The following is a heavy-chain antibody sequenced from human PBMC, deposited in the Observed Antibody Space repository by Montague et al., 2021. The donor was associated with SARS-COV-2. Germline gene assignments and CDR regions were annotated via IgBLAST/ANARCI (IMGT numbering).Heavy chain of an antibody. CDR2: ISYDGSNK. CDR1: GFTFSSYA. V-gene: IGHV3-30-3*01. Sequence: SLRLSCAASGFTFSSYAMHWVRQAPGKGLEWVAVISYDGSNKCYADSVKGRFTISRDNSKNTLYLQMNSLRAEDTAVYYCARAQPFHSYPHYFDLWGRGTLVTVS. D-gene: IGHD1-26*01. CDR3: ARAQPFHSYPHYFDL. J-gene: IGHJ2*01.